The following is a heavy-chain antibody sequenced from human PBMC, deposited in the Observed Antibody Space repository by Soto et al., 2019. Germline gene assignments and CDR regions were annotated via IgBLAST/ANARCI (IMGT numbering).Heavy chain of an antibody. D-gene: IGHD3-9*01. V-gene: IGHV3-23*01. CDR1: GFTLGKYT. J-gene: IGHJ4*02. Sequence: GGSLRLSCAASGFTLGKYTMGWVRQAPGKGLEWVAESYSSGGTEYADSVKGRFTISRDNSKNTLFLQMNSLAVGDTALYYCARDREPDGIWTFDSWGQGTLVTVSS. CDR2: SYSSGGT. CDR3: ARDREPDGIWTFDS.